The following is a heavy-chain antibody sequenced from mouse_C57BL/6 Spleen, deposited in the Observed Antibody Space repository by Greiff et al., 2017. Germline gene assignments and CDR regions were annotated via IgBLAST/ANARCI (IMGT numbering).Heavy chain of an antibody. V-gene: IGHV5-9*01. CDR2: ISGGCGNT. CDR1: GFTFSSYT. Sequence: EVQLVESGGGLVKPGGSLKLSCAASGFTFSSYTMSWVRQTPEKRLEWVATISGGCGNTYYPDSVKGRFTISRDNAKNTLYLQMSSLRSEDTALYYCARTETYYSNYGFAYWGQGTLVTVSA. CDR3: ARTETYYSNYGFAY. D-gene: IGHD2-5*01. J-gene: IGHJ3*01.